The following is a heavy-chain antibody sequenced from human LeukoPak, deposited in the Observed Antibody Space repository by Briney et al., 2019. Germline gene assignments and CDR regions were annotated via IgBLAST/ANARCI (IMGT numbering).Heavy chain of an antibody. CDR3: ARRNIAATALDY. CDR2: ISGSGGST. CDR1: GFTFSSYA. D-gene: IGHD6-13*01. Sequence: GGSLRLSCAAAGFTFSSYAMSWVRQAPGKGLEWVSAISGSGGSTYYADSVKGRFTISRDNSKNTLYLQMNSLRAEDTAVYYCARRNIAATALDYWCQGTLVTVSS. J-gene: IGHJ4*02. V-gene: IGHV3-23*01.